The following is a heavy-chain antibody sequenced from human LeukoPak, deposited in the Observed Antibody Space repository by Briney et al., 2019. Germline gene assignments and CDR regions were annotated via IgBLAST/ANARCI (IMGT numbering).Heavy chain of an antibody. CDR2: ISGSGGST. Sequence: GGSLRLSCAASGSTFSSYAMSWVRQAPGKGLEWVSAISGSGGSTYYADSVEGRFTISRDNSKNTLYLQMNSLRAEDTAVYYCAKGGYYYDSSGYLDYWGQGTLVTVSS. CDR3: AKGGYYYDSSGYLDY. J-gene: IGHJ4*02. CDR1: GSTFSSYA. D-gene: IGHD3-22*01. V-gene: IGHV3-23*01.